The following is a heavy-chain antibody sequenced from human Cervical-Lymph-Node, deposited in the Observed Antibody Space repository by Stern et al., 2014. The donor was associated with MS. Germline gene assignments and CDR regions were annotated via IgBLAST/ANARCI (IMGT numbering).Heavy chain of an antibody. J-gene: IGHJ4*02. D-gene: IGHD3-9*01. CDR2: INPSGGST. CDR1: GYTFTSYY. Sequence: QVQLGQSGAEVKKPGASVKVSCKASGYTFTSYYMHWVRQAPGQGLEWMGIINPSGGSTSYAQKFHGRVTMTRDTSTSTVYMELSSLRSEDTAVYYCARDSRYFDWLLSAFDYWGQGTLVTVSS. CDR3: ARDSRYFDWLLSAFDY. V-gene: IGHV1-46*01.